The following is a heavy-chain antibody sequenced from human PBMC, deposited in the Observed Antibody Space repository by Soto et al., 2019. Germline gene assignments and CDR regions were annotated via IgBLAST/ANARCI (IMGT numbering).Heavy chain of an antibody. V-gene: IGHV3-11*01. J-gene: IGHJ5*02. CDR2: ISSSGSTI. CDR3: ARHETTKVERPKRLPWFDP. Sequence: PGGSLRLSCAASGFTFSDYYMSWIRQAPGKGLEWVSYISSSGSTIYYADSAKGRFTISRDNAKNSLYLQMNSLRAEDTAVYYCARHETTKVERPKRLPWFDPWGQGTLVTVSS. D-gene: IGHD1-1*01. CDR1: GFTFSDYY.